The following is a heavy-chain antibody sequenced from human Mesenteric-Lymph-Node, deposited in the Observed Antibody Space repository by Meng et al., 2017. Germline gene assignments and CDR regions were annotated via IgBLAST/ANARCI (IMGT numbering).Heavy chain of an antibody. CDR3: AKLLTYYYGSGSYDY. CDR1: GFTFSSYA. V-gene: IGHV3-23*01. CDR2: ISGSGGST. J-gene: IGHJ4*02. Sequence: ETLSLTCAASGFTFSSYAMHWVRQAPGKGLEWVSAISGSGGSTYYTDSVKGRFTISRDNSKNTLYLQMNSLRAEDTAVYYCAKLLTYYYGSGSYDYWGQGTLVTVSS. D-gene: IGHD3-10*01.